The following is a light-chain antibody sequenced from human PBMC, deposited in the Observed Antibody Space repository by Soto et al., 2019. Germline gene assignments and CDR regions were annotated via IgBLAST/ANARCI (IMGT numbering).Light chain of an antibody. J-gene: IGLJ1*01. CDR3: STYTNSSSSGV. Sequence: QSVLTQPASVSGSPGQSITISCTGASSDVGGYNYVSWYQQHPGKAPKLMIYDVSNRPSGVSNRFSGSKSGNTASLTISGLQAEYEADDSCSTYTNSSSSGVFRTGTKVT. CDR1: SSDVGGYNY. CDR2: DVS. V-gene: IGLV2-14*01.